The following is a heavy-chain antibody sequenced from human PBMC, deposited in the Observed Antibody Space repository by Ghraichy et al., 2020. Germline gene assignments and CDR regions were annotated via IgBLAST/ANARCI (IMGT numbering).Heavy chain of an antibody. CDR2: IYRNGST. D-gene: IGHD1-14*01. V-gene: IGHV4-30-2*01. Sequence: SETLSLTCSVSGGSISSINYSWNWIRPPPGRGLECIGYIYRNGSTYYNPSLKSRVPMSVDRSKNQFSLKLSSVTAADTAVYYCAGGGEPCDYWGQGTLVPDSS. CDR1: GGSISSINYS. J-gene: IGHJ4*02. CDR3: AGGGEPCDY.